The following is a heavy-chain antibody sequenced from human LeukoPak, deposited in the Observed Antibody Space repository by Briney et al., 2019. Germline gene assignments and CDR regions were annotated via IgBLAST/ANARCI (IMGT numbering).Heavy chain of an antibody. Sequence: GASVKVSCKASGYTFTGYYMHWVRQAPGQGLEWMGWINPNSGGTNYAQKFQGRVTMTRDTSISTAYMELSRLRSDDTAVYYCARDDSWELLNRFDYWGQGTLVTVSS. J-gene: IGHJ4*02. V-gene: IGHV1-2*02. CDR1: GYTFTGYY. CDR3: ARDDSWELLNRFDY. CDR2: INPNSGGT. D-gene: IGHD1-26*01.